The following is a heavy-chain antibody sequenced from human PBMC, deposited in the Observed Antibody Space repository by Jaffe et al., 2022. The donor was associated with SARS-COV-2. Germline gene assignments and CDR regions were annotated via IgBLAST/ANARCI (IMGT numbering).Heavy chain of an antibody. V-gene: IGHV4-39*01. J-gene: IGHJ4*02. CDR2: IYYSGST. D-gene: IGHD6-13*01. Sequence: QLQLQESGPGLVKPSETLSLTCTVSGGSISSSSYYWGWIRQPPGKGLEWIGSIYYSGSTYYNPSLKSRVTISVDTSKNQFSLKLSSVTAADTAVYYCARHRYSIRREFDYWGQGTLVTVSS. CDR1: GGSISSSSYY. CDR3: ARHRYSIRREFDY.